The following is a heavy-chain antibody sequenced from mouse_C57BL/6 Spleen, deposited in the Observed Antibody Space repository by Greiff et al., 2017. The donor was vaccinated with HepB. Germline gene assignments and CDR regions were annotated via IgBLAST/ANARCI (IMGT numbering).Heavy chain of an antibody. CDR1: GFSLTSYG. CDR3: SRDQDYGNLWFAY. V-gene: IGHV2-2*01. Sequence: QVQLKESGPGLVQPSQCLSITCTVSGFSLTSYGIHWVRQSPGKGLEWLGVIWSGGSTDYNAAFISRLSISKDNSKSQVVYKMNSLQADDTAIYYCSRDQDYGNLWFAYWGQGTLVTVSA. CDR2: IWSGGST. J-gene: IGHJ3*01. D-gene: IGHD2-1*01.